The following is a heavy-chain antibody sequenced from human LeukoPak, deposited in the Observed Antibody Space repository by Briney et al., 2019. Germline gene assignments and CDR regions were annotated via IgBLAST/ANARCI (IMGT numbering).Heavy chain of an antibody. CDR2: IYYSGST. D-gene: IGHD5-18*01. J-gene: IGHJ6*02. Sequence: SETLSLTCTVSGGSISSYHWSWIRQPPGKGLEWLGYIYYSGSTNYNPSLKSRVTISVDTSKNQFSLKLSSVTAADTAVYYCARDPGYSYGYNYYYYGMDVWGQGTTVTVSS. V-gene: IGHV4-59*01. CDR3: ARDPGYSYGYNYYYYGMDV. CDR1: GGSISSYH.